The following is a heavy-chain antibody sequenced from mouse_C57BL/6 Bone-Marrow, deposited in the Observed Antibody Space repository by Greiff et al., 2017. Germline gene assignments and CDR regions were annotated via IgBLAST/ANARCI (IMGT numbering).Heavy chain of an antibody. CDR1: GYTFTSYG. Sequence: QVQLKESGAELARPGASVKLSCKASGYTFTSYGISWVKQRTGQGLEWIGEIYPRSGNTYYNEKFKGKATLTADKSSSTAYMELRSLTSEDSAVYFCARRWLLRAMDYWGQRTSVTVSS. CDR3: ARRWLLRAMDY. J-gene: IGHJ4*01. D-gene: IGHD2-3*01. V-gene: IGHV1-81*01. CDR2: IYPRSGNT.